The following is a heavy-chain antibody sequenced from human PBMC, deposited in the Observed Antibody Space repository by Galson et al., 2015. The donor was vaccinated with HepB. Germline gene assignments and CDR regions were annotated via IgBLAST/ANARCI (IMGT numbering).Heavy chain of an antibody. CDR1: GDSVSSNSAA. V-gene: IGHV6-1*01. Sequence: CAISGDSVSSNSAAWNWIRQSPSRGLEWLGRTYYRSKWYNDYAVSVKSRITINPDTSKNQFSLQLNSVTPEDTAVYYCARDIGYYDILTGYYYYGMDVWGQGTTVTVSS. D-gene: IGHD3-9*01. CDR2: TYYRSKWYN. J-gene: IGHJ6*02. CDR3: ARDIGYYDILTGYYYYGMDV.